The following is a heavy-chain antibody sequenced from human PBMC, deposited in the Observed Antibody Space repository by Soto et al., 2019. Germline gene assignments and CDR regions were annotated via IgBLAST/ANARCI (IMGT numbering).Heavy chain of an antibody. V-gene: IGHV1-69*01. CDR1: GGTFSSYA. Sequence: QVQLVQSGAEVKKPGSSVKVSCKASGGTFSSYAISWVRQAPGQGLEWMGGIIPIFGTANYAQKFQGRVTITADESTSTAYMQLSSLRSADSAVYYCASDYYGSGTHYYCMDVWGQGTTVTVSS. D-gene: IGHD3-10*01. J-gene: IGHJ6*02. CDR3: ASDYYGSGTHYYCMDV. CDR2: IIPIFGTA.